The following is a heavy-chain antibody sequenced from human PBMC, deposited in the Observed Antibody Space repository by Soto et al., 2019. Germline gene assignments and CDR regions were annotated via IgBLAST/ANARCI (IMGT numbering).Heavy chain of an antibody. CDR2: ISSSGSTI. D-gene: IGHD3-22*01. CDR3: ARDLTYYYDSSGSALDY. Sequence: GGSLRLSCAASGFTFSDYYMSWIRQAPGKGLEWVSYISSSGSTIYYADSVKGRFTISRDNAKKSLYLQMNSLRAEDTAVYYCARDLTYYYDSSGSALDYWGQGTLVTVSS. V-gene: IGHV3-11*01. J-gene: IGHJ4*02. CDR1: GFTFSDYY.